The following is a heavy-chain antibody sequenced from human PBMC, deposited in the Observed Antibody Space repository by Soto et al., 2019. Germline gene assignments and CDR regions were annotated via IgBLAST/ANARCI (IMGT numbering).Heavy chain of an antibody. Sequence: QVQLVQSGAVVKKPGSSVKVSCKASGGTFSSYTISWVRQAPGQGLEWMGRIIPILGIANYAQKFQGRVTITADKSTSTVYMELSSLRSEDTAVYYCARDLKRVDFWSGFNRFDPWGPGTLVTVSS. CDR3: ARDLKRVDFWSGFNRFDP. V-gene: IGHV1-69*08. CDR1: GGTFSSYT. D-gene: IGHD3-3*01. CDR2: IIPILGIA. J-gene: IGHJ5*02.